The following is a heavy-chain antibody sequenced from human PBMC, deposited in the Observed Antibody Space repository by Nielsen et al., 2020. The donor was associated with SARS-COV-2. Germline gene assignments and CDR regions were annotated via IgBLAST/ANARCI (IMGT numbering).Heavy chain of an antibody. CDR2: IYYSRST. Sequence: SETLSLTCTVSGGSISSGDYYWSWIRQPPGKGLEWIGYIYYSRSTYYNPSLKSRGTISVDTSKNQFSLKLSSVTAADTAVYYCARVPYCSGGSCRNQDNWFDPWGQGTLVTVSS. J-gene: IGHJ5*02. CDR3: ARVPYCSGGSCRNQDNWFDP. V-gene: IGHV4-30-4*01. D-gene: IGHD2-15*01. CDR1: GGSISSGDYY.